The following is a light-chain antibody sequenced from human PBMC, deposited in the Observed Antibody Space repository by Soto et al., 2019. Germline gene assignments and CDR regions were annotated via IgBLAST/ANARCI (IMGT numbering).Light chain of an antibody. Sequence: QSALTQPRSVSGSPGQSVTISCTGTSSDVGGYNYVSWYQQHPGKAPKLMIYDVSKRPSGVPDRFSGSKSGNTAFLTISGLQAEDEADYYCCSYAGSYISEVFGTGTKLTVL. J-gene: IGLJ1*01. V-gene: IGLV2-11*01. CDR1: SSDVGGYNY. CDR2: DVS. CDR3: CSYAGSYISEV.